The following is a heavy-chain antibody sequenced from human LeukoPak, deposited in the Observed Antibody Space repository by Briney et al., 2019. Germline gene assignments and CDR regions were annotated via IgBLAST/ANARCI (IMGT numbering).Heavy chain of an antibody. Sequence: GGSLRLSCAASGFTFSSYSMNWGRQAPGKGLEWVSSISSSSSYIYYADSVKGRFTISRDNAKNSLYLQMNSLRAEDTAVYYCAKEWTHPISFDYWGQGTLVTVSS. V-gene: IGHV3-21*04. CDR2: ISSSSSYI. CDR3: AKEWTHPISFDY. D-gene: IGHD3/OR15-3a*01. CDR1: GFTFSSYS. J-gene: IGHJ4*02.